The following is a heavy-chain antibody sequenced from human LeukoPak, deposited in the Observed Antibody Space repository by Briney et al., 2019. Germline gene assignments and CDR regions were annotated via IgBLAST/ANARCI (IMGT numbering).Heavy chain of an antibody. V-gene: IGHV3-23*01. CDR2: IAGDGAST. D-gene: IGHD1-26*01. CDR3: ARDRSGSYYHPFDY. CDR1: GLTFSNYA. J-gene: IGHJ4*02. Sequence: PGGSLRLSCAASGLTFSNYAMTWVRQAPGKGLEWVSTIAGDGASTYYADSVRGRFTISRDNAKNTLYLQMNSLRAEDTAVYYCARDRSGSYYHPFDYWGQGTLVTVSS.